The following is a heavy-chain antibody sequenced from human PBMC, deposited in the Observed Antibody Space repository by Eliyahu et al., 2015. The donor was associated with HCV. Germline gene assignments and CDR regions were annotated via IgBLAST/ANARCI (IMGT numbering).Heavy chain of an antibody. CDR1: GFTFSSYG. Sequence: QVQLVESGXGVVQPGRSLRLSCAASGFTFSSYGMHWVRQAPGKGLEWVAVISYDGSNKYYADSVKGRFTISRDNSKNTLYLQMNSLRAEDTAVYYCAKDIAGRGYSSSEPYFDYWGQGTLVTVSS. V-gene: IGHV3-30*18. CDR2: ISYDGSNK. CDR3: AKDIAGRGYSSSEPYFDY. D-gene: IGHD6-6*01. J-gene: IGHJ4*02.